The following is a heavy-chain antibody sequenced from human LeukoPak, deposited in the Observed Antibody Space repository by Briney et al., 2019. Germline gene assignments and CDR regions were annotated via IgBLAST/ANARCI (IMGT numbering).Heavy chain of an antibody. J-gene: IGHJ6*02. Sequence: ASVKVSCKASGYTFTGYYMHWVRQAPGQGLEWMGWINPNSGGTNYAQKFQGRVTMTRDTSISTAYMELSRLRSDDTAVYYCARDSSLYYYYYGMNVWGQGTTVTVSS. CDR1: GYTFTGYY. CDR3: ARDSSLYYYYYGMNV. CDR2: INPNSGGT. V-gene: IGHV1-2*02.